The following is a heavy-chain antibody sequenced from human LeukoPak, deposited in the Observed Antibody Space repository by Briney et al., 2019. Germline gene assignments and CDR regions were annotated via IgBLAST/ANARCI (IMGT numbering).Heavy chain of an antibody. Sequence: GGSLRLSCAASGFTFNSYWMHWVRQAPGKGLVWVSDINDGGSSTNYADTVKGRFTISRDNAKNTLYLQMNSLRAEDTAVYYCARGASRAWYAFDYWGQGTLVTVSS. V-gene: IGHV3-74*01. J-gene: IGHJ4*02. D-gene: IGHD6-19*01. CDR2: INDGGSST. CDR3: ARGASRAWYAFDY. CDR1: GFTFNSYW.